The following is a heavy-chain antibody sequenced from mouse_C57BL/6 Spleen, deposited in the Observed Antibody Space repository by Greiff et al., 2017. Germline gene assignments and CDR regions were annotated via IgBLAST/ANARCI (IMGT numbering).Heavy chain of an antibody. Sequence: DVTLVASGGGLVKPGGSLQLSCAASGFTFSSYAMSWVRQTPETRLALVATLSDGGSYTYYPDNVKGRFTISRDNAKNNLYLQMSHLKSEDTAMYYCARGIYYDYEGDYARDYWGQGTSVTVAS. J-gene: IGHJ4*01. CDR1: GFTFSSYA. CDR3: ARGIYYDYEGDYARDY. D-gene: IGHD2-4*01. V-gene: IGHV5-4*03. CDR2: LSDGGSYT.